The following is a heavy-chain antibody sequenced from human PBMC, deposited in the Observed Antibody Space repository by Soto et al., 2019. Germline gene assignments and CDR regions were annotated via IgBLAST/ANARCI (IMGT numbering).Heavy chain of an antibody. CDR1: GGSISSYY. CDR2: IYYSGST. CDR3: ARHGRELGGFDY. D-gene: IGHD1-26*01. Sequence: SETLSLTCTVSGGSISSYYWSWIRQPPGKGLEWIGYIYYSGSTNYNPSLKSRVTISVDTSKNQFSLKLSSVTAADTAVYYCARHGRELGGFDYWGQGTLVTVSS. V-gene: IGHV4-59*08. J-gene: IGHJ4*02.